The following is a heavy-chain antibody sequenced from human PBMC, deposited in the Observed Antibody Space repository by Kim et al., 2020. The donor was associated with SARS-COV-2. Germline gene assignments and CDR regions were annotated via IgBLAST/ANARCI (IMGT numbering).Heavy chain of an antibody. V-gene: IGHV3-9*01. Sequence: YADSVKGRFTISRDNAKNSLYLQMNSLRAEDTALYYCAKDISYYYGMDVWGQGTTVTVSS. CDR3: AKDISYYYGMDV. J-gene: IGHJ6*02.